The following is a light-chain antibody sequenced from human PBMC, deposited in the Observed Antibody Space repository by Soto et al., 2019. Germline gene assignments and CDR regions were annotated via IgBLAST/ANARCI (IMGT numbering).Light chain of an antibody. CDR2: DDN. CDR3: GSWDSRLSAYV. J-gene: IGLJ1*01. V-gene: IGLV1-51*01. CDR1: SPNIGGHS. Sequence: QTVLTQPPSVSAAPGQKVTISCSGSSPNIGGHSVSWYQQLPGTAPKLLIYDDNKRPSGIPDRFSGSKSGTSATLGITGFQTGDEAEYYCGSWDSRLSAYVFGTGTKVTV.